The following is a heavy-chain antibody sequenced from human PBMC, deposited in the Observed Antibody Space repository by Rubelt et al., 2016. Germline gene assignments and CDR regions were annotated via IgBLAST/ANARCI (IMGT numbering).Heavy chain of an antibody. Sequence: QVQLQQWGAGLLKPSETLSLTCAVYGGSFSGYYWSWIRQPPGKGLEWIGEINHSGSTNYNPSLKCRVTISVDTSKNQFSRKLSSVTAADTAVYYCARGPDIVATIRGNWFDPWGQGTLVTVSS. J-gene: IGHJ5*02. D-gene: IGHD5-12*01. V-gene: IGHV4-34*01. CDR1: GGSFSGYY. CDR3: ARGPDIVATIRGNWFDP. CDR2: INHSGST.